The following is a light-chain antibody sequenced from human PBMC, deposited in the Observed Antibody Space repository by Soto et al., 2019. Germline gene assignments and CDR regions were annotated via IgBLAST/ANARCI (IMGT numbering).Light chain of an antibody. CDR3: QQYDSSPIT. CDR1: QSISSW. CDR2: GAS. J-gene: IGKJ5*01. V-gene: IGKV3-20*01. Sequence: TQSPSTLSASLGNRVPITYLSSQSISSWLAWYQQKPGQAPSLLIYGASRRATGIPVRFSGSGSGTDFTLTISRLEPEDFAVYYCQQYDSSPITFGQGTRLEI.